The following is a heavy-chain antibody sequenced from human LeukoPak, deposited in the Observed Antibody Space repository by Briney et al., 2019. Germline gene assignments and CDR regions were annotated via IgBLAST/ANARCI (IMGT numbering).Heavy chain of an antibody. CDR3: ARAYYYDSSGSAQP. V-gene: IGHV3-23*01. CDR2: ISGSGGST. CDR1: GFTFSSYG. J-gene: IGHJ4*02. D-gene: IGHD3-22*01. Sequence: GGSLRLSCAASGFTFSSYGMSWVRQAPGKGLEWVSAISGSGGSTYYADSVKGRFTISRDNAKNSLYLQMNSLRAEDTAVYYCARAYYYDSSGSAQPWGQGTLVTVSS.